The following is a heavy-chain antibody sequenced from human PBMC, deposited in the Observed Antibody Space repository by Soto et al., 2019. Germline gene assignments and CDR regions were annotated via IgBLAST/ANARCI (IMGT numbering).Heavy chain of an antibody. Sequence: QVQLVESGGGVVQPGRSLRLSCAASGFTFSSYGMHWVRQAPGKGLEWMAAVSYDGSNKYYADSVKGRFTISRDNSKNTLDLQMNRLRAEDTAVYYCAKDIGISGWYWSATLDNWGQGTLVTVSS. CDR1: GFTFSSYG. CDR2: VSYDGSNK. CDR3: AKDIGISGWYWSATLDN. V-gene: IGHV3-30*18. J-gene: IGHJ4*02. D-gene: IGHD6-13*01.